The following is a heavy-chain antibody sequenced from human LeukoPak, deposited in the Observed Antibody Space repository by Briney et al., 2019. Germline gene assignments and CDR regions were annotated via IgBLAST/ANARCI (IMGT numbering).Heavy chain of an antibody. J-gene: IGHJ3*02. CDR1: GFTFSSYA. Sequence: GGSLRLSCAASGFTFSSYAISWVRQAPGQGLEWMGGIIPIFGTANYAQKFQGRVTITADESTSTAYMELSSLRSEDTAVYYCAVSYYYGSRLHAFDIWGQGTMVTVSS. D-gene: IGHD3-10*01. CDR3: AVSYYYGSRLHAFDI. V-gene: IGHV1-69*01. CDR2: IIPIFGTA.